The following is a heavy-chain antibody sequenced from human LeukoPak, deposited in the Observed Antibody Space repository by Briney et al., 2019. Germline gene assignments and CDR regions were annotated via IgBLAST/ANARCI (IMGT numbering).Heavy chain of an antibody. V-gene: IGHV3-15*01. CDR3: TTAIPSSGSYYSYFDY. J-gene: IGHJ4*02. D-gene: IGHD3-10*01. Sequence: GGSLRLSCAASGFTFSNASMSWVRQAPGKGLEWVGRIKSKTDGGTTDYAAHVKGRFTISRDDSKNTLYLQMNSLKTEDTAVYYCTTAIPSSGSYYSYFDYWGQGTLVTVSS. CDR2: IKSKTDGGTT. CDR1: GFTFSNAS.